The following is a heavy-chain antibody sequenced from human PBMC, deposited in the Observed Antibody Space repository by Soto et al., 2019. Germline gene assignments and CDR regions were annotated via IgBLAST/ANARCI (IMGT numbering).Heavy chain of an antibody. D-gene: IGHD3-9*01. V-gene: IGHV4-59*01. CDR2: IYYSGST. Sequence: PSETLSLTCTVSGGSLSPYYWSWIRQSPGKGLEWIGYIYYSGSTYYNPSLRSRVIISVDTSKNQFSLKLSPVTAADTAVYYCARDLYLPILSGSYSGMDVWGQGPRVTVS. J-gene: IGHJ6*02. CDR3: ARDLYLPILSGSYSGMDV. CDR1: GGSLSPYY.